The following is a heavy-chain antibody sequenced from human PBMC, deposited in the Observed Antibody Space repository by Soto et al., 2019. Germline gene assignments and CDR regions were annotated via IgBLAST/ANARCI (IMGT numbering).Heavy chain of an antibody. CDR1: GYSFTSYW. J-gene: IGHJ3*02. V-gene: IGHV5-51*01. CDR3: ARIYYYDSSGKDAFDI. Sequence: GESLKISCKGSGYSFTSYWIGWVRQMPGKGLEWMGIIYPGDSDTRYSPSFQGQVTISADKSISTAYLQWSSLKASDTAMYYCARIYYYDSSGKDAFDIWGQGTMVTVSS. CDR2: IYPGDSDT. D-gene: IGHD3-22*01.